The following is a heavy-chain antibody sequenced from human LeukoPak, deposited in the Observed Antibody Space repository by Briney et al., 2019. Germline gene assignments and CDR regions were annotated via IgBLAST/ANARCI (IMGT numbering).Heavy chain of an antibody. D-gene: IGHD1-26*01. CDR1: GFTFSNYW. CDR2: IKEDGSEK. CDR3: ARPGGAAPLGY. J-gene: IGHJ4*02. V-gene: IGHV3-7*01. Sequence: PGGSLRLSCAASGFTFSNYWMSWVRQAPGKGLEWVANIKEDGSEKHYVDSVKGRFTISRDNAKNSLYLQMNSLRAEDTAVYYCARPGGAAPLGYWGLGTLVTVSS.